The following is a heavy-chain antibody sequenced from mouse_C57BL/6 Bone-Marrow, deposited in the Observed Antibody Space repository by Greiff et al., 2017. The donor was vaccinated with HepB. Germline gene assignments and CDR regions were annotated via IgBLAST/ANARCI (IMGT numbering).Heavy chain of an antibody. Sequence: QVQLQQPGAELVRPGPSVKLSCKASGYTFTSYWMHWVKQRPGQGLEWIGVIDPSDSYTNYNQKFKGKATLTVDTSSSTAYMQLSSLTSEDSAVYYCARFYYGLYWGQGTTLTVSS. V-gene: IGHV1-59*01. CDR2: IDPSDSYT. D-gene: IGHD2-1*01. CDR1: GYTFTSYW. CDR3: ARFYYGLY. J-gene: IGHJ2*01.